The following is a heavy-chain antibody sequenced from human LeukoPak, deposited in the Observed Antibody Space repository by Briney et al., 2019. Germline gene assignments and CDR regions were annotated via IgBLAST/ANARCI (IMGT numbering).Heavy chain of an antibody. J-gene: IGHJ1*01. CDR3: AKAIAAAGTTPTFQH. V-gene: IGHV3-23*01. CDR2: ISGSGGST. D-gene: IGHD6-13*01. Sequence: GGSLRFSCAASGFTFSSYAMSWLRQAPGKGLEWVSTISGSGGSTYYADSVKGRFTISRDNSKNTLYLQMNSLRAEDTAVYYCAKAIAAAGTTPTFQHWGQGTLVTVSS. CDR1: GFTFSSYA.